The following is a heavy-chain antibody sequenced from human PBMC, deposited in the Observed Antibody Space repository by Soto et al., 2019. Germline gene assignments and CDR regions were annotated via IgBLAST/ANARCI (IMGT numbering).Heavy chain of an antibody. CDR2: IIPILGIA. Sequence: QVQLVQSGAEVKKPGSSVKVSCKASGGTFSSYTISWVRQAPGHGLEWMGGIIPILGIANYAQKFQGRVTITADKSTSTAYMELSSLRSEDTAVYYCARGAGEGGSYGGWFDPWGQGTLVTVSS. J-gene: IGHJ5*02. CDR1: GGTFSSYT. CDR3: ARGAGEGGSYGGWFDP. V-gene: IGHV1-69*02. D-gene: IGHD1-26*01.